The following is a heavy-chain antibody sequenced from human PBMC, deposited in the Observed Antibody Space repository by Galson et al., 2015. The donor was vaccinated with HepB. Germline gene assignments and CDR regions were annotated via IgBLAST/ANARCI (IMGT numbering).Heavy chain of an antibody. CDR2: INVGNDNA. CDR1: GYAFTNYA. Sequence: SVKVSCKASGYAFTNYAMHWVRQAPGQRPEWMGWINVGNDNAEYSQKFQGRITITRDTSASTAYMELRSLRSDDTAVYFCARGDCTSSSCYIADYWGQGTLVTVSS. V-gene: IGHV1-3*01. CDR3: ARGDCTSSSCYIADY. D-gene: IGHD2-2*02. J-gene: IGHJ4*02.